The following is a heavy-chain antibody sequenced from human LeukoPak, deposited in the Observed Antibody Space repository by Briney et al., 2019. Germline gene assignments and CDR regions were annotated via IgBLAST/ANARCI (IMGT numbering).Heavy chain of an antibody. V-gene: IGHV4-34*01. CDR2: INHSGST. CDR3: ARGLGGIAAP. CDR1: GGSFSGYY. D-gene: IGHD6-13*01. Sequence: SETLSLTCAVYGGSFSGYYWSWIRQPPGKGLEWIGEINHSGSTNYSPSLKSRVTISVDTSKNQFSLKLSSVTAADTAVYYCARGLGGIAAPWGQGTLVTVSS. J-gene: IGHJ5*02.